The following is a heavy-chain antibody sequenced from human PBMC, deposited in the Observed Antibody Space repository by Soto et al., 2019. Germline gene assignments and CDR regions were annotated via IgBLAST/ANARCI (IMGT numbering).Heavy chain of an antibody. CDR2: IIPVLGAT. J-gene: IGHJ6*02. V-gene: IGHV1-69*01. CDR1: GGTFRNYA. Sequence: QVQLVQSGAEVKKPGSSVKGSCMASGGTFRNYAIIWVRQAPGQGLEGMGGIIPVLGATRNAQKFQVRVTTSADESTSTVYMEVRSMRAEDTAVYYSARELGGHSAGAQYYFGMDVWCQGTTVTVS. D-gene: IGHD7-27*01. CDR3: ARELGGHSAGAQYYFGMDV.